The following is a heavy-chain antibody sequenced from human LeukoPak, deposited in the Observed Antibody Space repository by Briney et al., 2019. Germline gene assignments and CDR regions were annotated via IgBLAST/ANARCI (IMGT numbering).Heavy chain of an antibody. D-gene: IGHD5-18*01. CDR3: ARDLGYRYYYYGMDV. Sequence: PGGSLRLSCAASGFTVSSNYMSWVHQAPGKGLEWVSVIYSGGSTYYADSVKGRFTISRDNSKNTLYLQMNSLRAEDTSVYYCARDLGYRYYYYGMDVWGQGTTVTVPS. J-gene: IGHJ6*02. V-gene: IGHV3-66*01. CDR1: GFTVSSNY. CDR2: IYSGGST.